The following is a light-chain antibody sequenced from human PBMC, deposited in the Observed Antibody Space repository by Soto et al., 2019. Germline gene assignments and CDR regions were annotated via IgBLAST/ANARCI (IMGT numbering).Light chain of an antibody. J-gene: IGKJ5*01. V-gene: IGKV3-11*01. CDR3: QQRSNWTPIT. Sequence: EIVMTQSPATLSVSPGEGATLSCRASQGIGDTLAWYQQKPGQTPRLLIYDASNRATGIPARFSGSGSGTDFTLTISSLEPEDFAVYYCQQRSNWTPITFGQGTRLEIK. CDR1: QGIGDT. CDR2: DAS.